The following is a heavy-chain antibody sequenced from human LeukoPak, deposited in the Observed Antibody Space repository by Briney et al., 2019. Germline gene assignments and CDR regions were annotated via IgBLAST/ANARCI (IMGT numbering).Heavy chain of an antibody. D-gene: IGHD2-8*01. CDR2: IKQDGSEK. CDR1: GFTFSSYW. Sequence: GGSLRLSCAASGFTFSSYWMSWVRQAPGKGLEWVANIKQDGSEKYYVDSVKGRFTISRDNAKNSLYLQMNSLRAEDTAVYYCARDLGYSGYCTNGVCFFDAFDIWGQGTMVTVSS. V-gene: IGHV3-7*01. J-gene: IGHJ3*02. CDR3: ARDLGYSGYCTNGVCFFDAFDI.